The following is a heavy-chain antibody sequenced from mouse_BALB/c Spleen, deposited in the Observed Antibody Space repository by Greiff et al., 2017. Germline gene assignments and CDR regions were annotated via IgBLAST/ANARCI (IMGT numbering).Heavy chain of an antibody. J-gene: IGHJ3*01. CDR1: GYTFTSYT. CDR3: ARERDMITAPFAY. V-gene: IGHV1-4*02. CDR2: INPSSGYT. Sequence: VQLQESAAELARPGASVKMSCKASGYTFTSYTMHWVKQRPGQGLEWIGYINPSSGYTEYNQKFKDKTTLTADKSSSTAYMQLSSLTSEDSAVYYCARERDMITAPFAYWGQGTLVTVSA. D-gene: IGHD2-4*01.